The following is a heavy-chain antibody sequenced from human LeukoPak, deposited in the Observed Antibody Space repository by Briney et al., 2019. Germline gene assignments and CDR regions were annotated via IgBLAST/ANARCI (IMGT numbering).Heavy chain of an antibody. CDR1: GFIFSNYW. CDR2: IKQDGSEK. V-gene: IGHV3-7*01. J-gene: IGHJ5*02. Sequence: GGSLRLSCAASGFIFSNYWMSWVRQAPGKGLEWVANIKQDGSEKNYVDSVKGRFTISRDNAKNSLYLQMNSLRAEDTAVYYCARDAGPAVFWFDPWGQGTLVTVSS. D-gene: IGHD6-13*01. CDR3: ARDAGPAVFWFDP.